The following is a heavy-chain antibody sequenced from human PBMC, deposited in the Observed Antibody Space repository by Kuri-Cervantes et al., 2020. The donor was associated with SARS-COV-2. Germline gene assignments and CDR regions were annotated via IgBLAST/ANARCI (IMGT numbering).Heavy chain of an antibody. CDR3: AKDRIDIGYYYYYYGMDV. V-gene: IGHV3-7*05. CDR2: IRQDGGDH. Sequence: GGSLRLSCVASGFTFGHFWMTWVRQAPGKGLEWVANIRQDGGDHYYVESVKGRFIISGDNSKNTLYLQMNSLRAEDTAVYYCAKDRIDIGYYYYYYGMDVWGQGTTVTVSS. D-gene: IGHD2-15*01. J-gene: IGHJ6*02. CDR1: GFTFGHFW.